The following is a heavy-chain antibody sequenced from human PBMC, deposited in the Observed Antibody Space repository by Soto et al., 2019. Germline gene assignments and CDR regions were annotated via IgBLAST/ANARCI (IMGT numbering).Heavy chain of an antibody. D-gene: IGHD3-3*01. J-gene: IGHJ6*02. CDR2: IYYSGST. Sequence: SETLSLTCTVSGGSISSYYWSWIRQPPGKGLEWIGYIYYSGSTNYNPSLKSRVTISVDMSKNQFSLKLSSVTAADTAVYYCARGGKYYDFWSGYYMDYYYGMDVWGQGTTVTVSS. CDR1: GGSISSYY. V-gene: IGHV4-59*01. CDR3: ARGGKYYDFWSGYYMDYYYGMDV.